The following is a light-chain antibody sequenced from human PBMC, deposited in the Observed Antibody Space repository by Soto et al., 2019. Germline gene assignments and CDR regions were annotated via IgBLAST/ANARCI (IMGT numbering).Light chain of an antibody. CDR2: DAS. CDR3: QQYNDWPPLT. V-gene: IGKV3-15*01. J-gene: IGKJ4*01. CDR1: QSVGSD. Sequence: EIVMTQSPATLSASPWERATLSCRASQSVGSDLAWYQHKPGQAPRLLIYDASTRATTLPARFSASGSGTEFTLTISSLQSEDFAVDYCQQYNDWPPLTFGGGTRVEIK.